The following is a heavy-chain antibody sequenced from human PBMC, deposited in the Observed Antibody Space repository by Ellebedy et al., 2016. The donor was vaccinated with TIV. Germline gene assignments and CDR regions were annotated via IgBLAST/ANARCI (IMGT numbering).Heavy chain of an antibody. CDR1: GYSFTTYW. D-gene: IGHD1-7*01. Sequence: GESLKISCTGSGYSFTTYWIGWVRQMPGKGLEWMGIISPGDSDTRYSPSFQGQVTISADKSISTAYLQWSSLKASDTAMYYCARTALTGTTVRWFAPWGQGTLVTVSS. J-gene: IGHJ5*02. V-gene: IGHV5-51*01. CDR2: ISPGDSDT. CDR3: ARTALTGTTVRWFAP.